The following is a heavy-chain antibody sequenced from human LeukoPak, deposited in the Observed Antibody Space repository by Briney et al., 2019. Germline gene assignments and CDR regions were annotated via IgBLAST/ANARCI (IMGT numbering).Heavy chain of an antibody. Sequence: PGGYLRLSCAASGYTFSNYGVNWVRQAPGKGLEWISYISSGSSTRYYADSVKGRFTISRDNDKNSLYLQTNSLRAEDTAVYYRARVLRGYIYGSDYWGQGTLVTVSS. CDR1: GYTFSNYG. CDR3: ARVLRGYIYGSDY. CDR2: ISSGSSTR. D-gene: IGHD5-18*01. V-gene: IGHV3-48*01. J-gene: IGHJ4*02.